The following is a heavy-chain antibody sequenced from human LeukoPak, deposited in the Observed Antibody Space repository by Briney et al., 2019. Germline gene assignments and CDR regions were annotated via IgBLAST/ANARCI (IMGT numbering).Heavy chain of an antibody. J-gene: IGHJ3*02. CDR1: GYTFSDYY. D-gene: IGHD2-15*01. CDR3: ARGVVVVVAADHDAFDI. Sequence: ASVKVSCKASGYTFSDYYMHWVRQAPGQGLEWMGWINPNSGGTNYAQNFQGWVTMTRDTSISTAYMELSSLRSDDTAVYYCARGVVVVVAADHDAFDIWGQGTMVTVSS. CDR2: INPNSGGT. V-gene: IGHV1-2*04.